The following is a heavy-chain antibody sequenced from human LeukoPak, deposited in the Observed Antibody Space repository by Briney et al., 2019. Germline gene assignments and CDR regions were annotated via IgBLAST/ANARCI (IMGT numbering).Heavy chain of an antibody. CDR1: GYTFTSYY. J-gene: IGHJ6*03. Sequence: ASVKVSCKASGYTFTSYYMHWVRQAPGQGLEWMGIINPSGGSTSYAQKFQGRVTMTRDTSTSTVYMELSSLRSEDTAVYYCAREEGSSSWYYYYYTDVWGKGTTVTVSS. V-gene: IGHV1-46*01. CDR3: AREEGSSSWYYYYYTDV. D-gene: IGHD6-13*01. CDR2: INPSGGST.